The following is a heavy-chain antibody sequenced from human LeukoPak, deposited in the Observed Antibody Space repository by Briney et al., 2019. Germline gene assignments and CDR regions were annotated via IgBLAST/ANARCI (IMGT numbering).Heavy chain of an antibody. D-gene: IGHD1-26*01. CDR1: GGSFSGYY. Sequence: SETLSLTCAVYGGSFSGYYWSWIRQPPGKGLEWIGEINHSGSTNYNPSLKSRVTISVDTSKNQFSLKLSSVTAADTGVYYCGRGRRYGGSFCLDYWFRGTMVTVSS. CDR2: INHSGST. CDR3: GRGRRYGGSFCLDY. J-gene: IGHJ4*02. V-gene: IGHV4-34*01.